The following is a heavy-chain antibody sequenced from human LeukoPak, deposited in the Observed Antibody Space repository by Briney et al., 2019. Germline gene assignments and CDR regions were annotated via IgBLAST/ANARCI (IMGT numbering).Heavy chain of an antibody. Sequence: ASVKVSCKASGYTFTGYYMHWVRQAPGQGLEWMGWINPNSGGTNYAQKFQGRVTMTRDTSISTAYMELGRLRSDDTAVYYCARSVVGATWVDYWGQGTLVTVSS. J-gene: IGHJ4*02. V-gene: IGHV1-2*02. CDR2: INPNSGGT. CDR3: ARSVVGATWVDY. D-gene: IGHD1-26*01. CDR1: GYTFTGYY.